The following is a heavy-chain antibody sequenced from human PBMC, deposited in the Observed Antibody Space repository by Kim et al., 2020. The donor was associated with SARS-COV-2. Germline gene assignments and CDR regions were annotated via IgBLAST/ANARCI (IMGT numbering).Heavy chain of an antibody. J-gene: IGHJ4*02. D-gene: IGHD2-21*01. CDR3: ALEVWWRFDY. Sequence: ETVYVGSVKCRFTSSRDNAKNSLFLQRNSLRAEDMAVYYCALEVWWRFDYWGQGTLVAVSS. V-gene: IGHV3-7*01. CDR2: ET.